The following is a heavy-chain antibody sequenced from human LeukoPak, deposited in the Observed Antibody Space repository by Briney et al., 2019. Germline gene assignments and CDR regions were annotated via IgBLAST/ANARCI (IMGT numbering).Heavy chain of an antibody. CDR2: ISGSGGDT. Sequence: GGSLRLSCAASGFTFSTSIMSWVRQAPGKGLEWVSTISGSGGDTFYTDSVKGRFTISRDTSKNTLFLQMDSLTVEDTAVYFCAKEGWNYWGQGTLVTVSS. J-gene: IGHJ4*02. CDR1: GFTFSTSI. CDR3: AKEGWNY. V-gene: IGHV3-23*01. D-gene: IGHD3-3*01.